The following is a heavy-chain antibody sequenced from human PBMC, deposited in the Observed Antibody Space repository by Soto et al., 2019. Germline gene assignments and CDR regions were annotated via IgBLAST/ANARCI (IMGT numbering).Heavy chain of an antibody. CDR2: IYYSGNT. CDR3: AREGGESSDGLYYFDS. CDR1: GGSTSSDNY. Sequence: SETLSLTCTVSGGSTSSDNYWSWIRQPPGKGPEWIGHIYYSGNTDYNPSLKSRLAISIDTSKNQFSLKLSSVTAADTAVYFCAREGGESSDGLYYFDSWGQGSLVTVPS. J-gene: IGHJ4*02. V-gene: IGHV4-30-4*01. D-gene: IGHD3-16*01.